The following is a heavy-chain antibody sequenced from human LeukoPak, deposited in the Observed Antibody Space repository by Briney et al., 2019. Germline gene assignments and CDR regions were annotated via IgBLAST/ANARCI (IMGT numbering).Heavy chain of an antibody. CDR2: IYYSGST. D-gene: IGHD3-22*01. J-gene: IGHJ5*02. CDR1: GGSISSSSYY. CDR3: SRPLPYYYDSSGYSS. Sequence: SETLSLTCTVSGGSISSSSYYWGWIRQPPGKGLEWTGSIYYSGSTYYNPSLKSRVTISVDTSKNQFSLKLSSVTAADTAVYYCSRPLPYYYDSSGYSSWGQGTLVTVSS. V-gene: IGHV4-39*01.